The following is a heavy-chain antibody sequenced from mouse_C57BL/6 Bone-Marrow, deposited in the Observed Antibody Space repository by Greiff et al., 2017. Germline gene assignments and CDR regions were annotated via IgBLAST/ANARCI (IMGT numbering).Heavy chain of an antibody. Sequence: EVLLQQSGPELVKPGASVKIPCKASGYTFTDYNMDWVKQSPGKSLEWIGDINPNNGGTIYHQKFKGKATLTVDKSSSTAYMELRSLTSEDTAVYYCARRTTVLDYWGQGTTLTVAS. J-gene: IGHJ2*01. CDR3: ARRTTVLDY. CDR1: GYTFTDYN. D-gene: IGHD1-1*01. V-gene: IGHV1-18*01. CDR2: INPNNGGT.